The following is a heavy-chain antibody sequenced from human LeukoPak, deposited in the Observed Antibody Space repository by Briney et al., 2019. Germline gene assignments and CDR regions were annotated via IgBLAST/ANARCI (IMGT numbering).Heavy chain of an antibody. CDR1: GGSISSYY. CDR3: ARGPYGTPDWFDP. D-gene: IGHD1-26*01. Sequence: SETLSLTCTASGGSISSYYWSWIRQPAGKGLEWIGRIYTSGSTNYNPSLKSRVTISVDKSKNQFSLKLSSVTAADTAVYYCARGPYGTPDWFDPWGQGTLVTVSS. V-gene: IGHV4-4*07. J-gene: IGHJ5*02. CDR2: IYTSGST.